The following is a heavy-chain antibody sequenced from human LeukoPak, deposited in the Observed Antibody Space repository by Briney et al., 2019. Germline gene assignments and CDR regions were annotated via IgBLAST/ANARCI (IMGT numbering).Heavy chain of an antibody. CDR1: GFTFSSYG. CDR3: AKDVPVAYFDY. D-gene: IGHD2-2*01. Sequence: PGRSLRLSCAASGFTFSSYGMHWVRQAPGKGLEWVSVISYDGSNKYYADSVKGRFTISRDNSKNTVYLQMNSLRAEDTAVFYCAKDVPVAYFDYWGQGTLVTVSS. J-gene: IGHJ4*02. V-gene: IGHV3-30*18. CDR2: ISYDGSNK.